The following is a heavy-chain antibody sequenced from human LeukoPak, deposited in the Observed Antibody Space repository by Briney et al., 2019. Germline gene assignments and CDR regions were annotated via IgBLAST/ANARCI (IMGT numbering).Heavy chain of an antibody. CDR3: ASQYYDFWSGLLANNWFDP. CDR2: INHSGST. CDR1: GGSFSGYY. D-gene: IGHD3-3*01. Sequence: SETLSLTCAVYGGSFSGYYWSWIRQPPGKGLEWIGEINHSGSTNYNPSLKSRVTISVDTSKSQFSLKLSSVTAADTAVYYCASQYYDFWSGLLANNWFDPWGQGALVTVSS. J-gene: IGHJ5*02. V-gene: IGHV4-34*01.